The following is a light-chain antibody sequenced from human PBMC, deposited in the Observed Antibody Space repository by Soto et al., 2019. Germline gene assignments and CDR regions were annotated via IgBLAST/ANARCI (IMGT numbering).Light chain of an antibody. J-gene: IGKJ1*01. V-gene: IGKV1-33*01. CDR3: QQYDNLPPTWT. CDR2: DAS. CDR1: QDISNY. Sequence: DIQMTQSPSSLSASVGDRVTITCQAXQDISNYLNWYQQTPGKAPKLLIYDASNLETGVPSRFSGGGSGTNFTFTISNLQPEDIATYYCQQYDNLPPTWTFGQGTKVDI.